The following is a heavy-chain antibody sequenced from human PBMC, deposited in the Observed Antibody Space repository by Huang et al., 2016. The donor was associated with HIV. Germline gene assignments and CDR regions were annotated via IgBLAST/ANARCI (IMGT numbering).Heavy chain of an antibody. CDR2: ILPDDSDT. J-gene: IGHJ4*02. CDR3: ARRFSSSSGYFDY. Sequence: VQLVQSGAEVKKPGASLKISCKGSGYSFSSYWIAWVRQMPGKGREWMGIILPDDSDTTYSPSFEGQVTISDDKGIGTAYLQWSSRKASDTAMYYCARRFSSSSGYFDYWGQGSLVTVSS. D-gene: IGHD6-6*01. V-gene: IGHV5-51*01. CDR1: GYSFSSYW.